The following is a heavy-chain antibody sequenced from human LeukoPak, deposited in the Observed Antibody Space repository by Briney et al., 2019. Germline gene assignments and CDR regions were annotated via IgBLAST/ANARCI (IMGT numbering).Heavy chain of an antibody. Sequence: ASVKVSCKASGGTFSSYDINWVRQATGQGLEWMGWMNPNSGNTGYAQKFQGRVTITRNTSISTAYMELSSLRSEDTAVYYCARVQTRGGGYDYYYWGQGTLVTVSS. D-gene: IGHD5-12*01. V-gene: IGHV1-8*03. CDR1: GGTFSSYD. CDR3: ARVQTRGGGYDYYY. CDR2: MNPNSGNT. J-gene: IGHJ4*02.